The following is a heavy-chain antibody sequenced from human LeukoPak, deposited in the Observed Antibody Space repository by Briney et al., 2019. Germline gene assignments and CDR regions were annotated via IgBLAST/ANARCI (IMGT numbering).Heavy chain of an antibody. CDR1: GFTFSNYW. CDR3: AKGRSYYMDV. V-gene: IGHV3-30*18. CDR2: ISYDGSNK. J-gene: IGHJ6*03. Sequence: PGGSLRLSCVVSGFTFSNYWMSWVRQAPGKGLEWVAVISYDGSNKYYADSVKGRFTISRDNSKNTLYLQMNSLRAEDTAVYYCAKGRSYYMDVWGKGTTVTVSS.